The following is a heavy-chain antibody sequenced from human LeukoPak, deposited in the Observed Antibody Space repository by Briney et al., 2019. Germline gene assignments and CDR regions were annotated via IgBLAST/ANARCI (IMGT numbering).Heavy chain of an antibody. V-gene: IGHV3-43*01. CDR1: GFTFDDYT. Sequence: PGGSLRLSCAASGFTFDDYTMHWVRQAPGEGLEWVSLITGDGGRIYYGDSVKGRFTSSRDNSKNSLYLQMNSLRTEDTALYYCAKAGMSLYSMDVWGQGTTVTVSS. J-gene: IGHJ6*02. CDR2: ITGDGGRI. CDR3: AKAGMSLYSMDV. D-gene: IGHD2-2*02.